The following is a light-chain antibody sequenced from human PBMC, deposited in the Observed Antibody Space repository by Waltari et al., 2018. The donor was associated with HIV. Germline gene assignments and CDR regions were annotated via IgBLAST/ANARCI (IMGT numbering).Light chain of an antibody. CDR3: AAWDDSLDAWV. Sequence: QSVLTQPPSASGTPGKRVTISCSGSSSNIGSNSVNWFQQVPATPPNLLMYSDNQRPSGVPDRFSGSKSGTSASLAISGLQSEDEADYYCAAWDDSLDAWVFGGGTRLTVL. CDR2: SDN. V-gene: IGLV1-44*01. CDR1: SSNIGSNS. J-gene: IGLJ3*02.